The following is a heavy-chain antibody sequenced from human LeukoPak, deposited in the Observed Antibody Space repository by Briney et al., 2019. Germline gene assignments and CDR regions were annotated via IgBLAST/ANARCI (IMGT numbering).Heavy chain of an antibody. Sequence: GGSLRLSCAASGFTVSSNYMSWVRQAPGKGLEWVSVIYSGGSTYYTDSVKGRFTISRDNSKNTLYLQMNSLRAEDTAVYYCAGLLWFGEFHWLYGSDVWGQRTTVTVSS. CDR3: AGLLWFGEFHWLYGSDV. V-gene: IGHV3-66*01. J-gene: IGHJ6*02. D-gene: IGHD3-10*01. CDR2: IYSGGST. CDR1: GFTVSSNY.